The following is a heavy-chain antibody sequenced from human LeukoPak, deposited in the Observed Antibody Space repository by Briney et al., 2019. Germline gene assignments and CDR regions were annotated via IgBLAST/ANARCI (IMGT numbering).Heavy chain of an antibody. CDR3: ARGYSWSGYIYDY. J-gene: IGHJ4*02. CDR2: IKKDGSEK. V-gene: IGHV3-7*01. Sequence: GGSLRLSCAVSGFTFSSHWMTWVRQAPGKGLEWVANIKKDGSEKYYVDSVKGRFTIYRDDAKNSVYLQMNSLRAEDTAVYYCARGYSWSGYIYDYWGQGTLVTVSS. CDR1: GFTFSSHW. D-gene: IGHD3-3*01.